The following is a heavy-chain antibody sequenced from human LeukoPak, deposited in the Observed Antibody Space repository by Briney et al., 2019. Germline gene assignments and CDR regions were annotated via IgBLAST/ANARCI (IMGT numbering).Heavy chain of an antibody. CDR3: ARHRIQPPVLMDV. D-gene: IGHD5-18*01. V-gene: IGHV4-39*01. J-gene: IGHJ6*02. CDR1: GGSTASSSHY. CDR2: MYYTGST. Sequence: PSETLSLTCTVSGGSTASSSHYWGWIRQSPGKGLDWIAIMYYTGSTYYNPPLKSRVSISVDTSRNQFSLKLTSVTAADTAIYYCARHRIQPPVLMDVWGQGTTVTVSS.